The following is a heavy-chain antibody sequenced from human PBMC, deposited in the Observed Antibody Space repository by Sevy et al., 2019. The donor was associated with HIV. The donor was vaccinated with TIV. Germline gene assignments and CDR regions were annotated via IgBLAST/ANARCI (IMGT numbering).Heavy chain of an antibody. CDR1: AFTFSSYA. J-gene: IGHJ4*02. V-gene: IGHV3-23*01. Sequence: GGSLRLSCAASAFTFSSYAMNWVRQAPGKGLEWVSGISGGGGSTYYAASLKGRFTISRDNSKNTLYLQMNSLTAEDTAVYYCAIHLFGVLLXXXDYWGQGTLVTVSS. CDR3: AIHLFGVLLXXXDY. D-gene: IGHD3-10*02. CDR2: ISGGGGST.